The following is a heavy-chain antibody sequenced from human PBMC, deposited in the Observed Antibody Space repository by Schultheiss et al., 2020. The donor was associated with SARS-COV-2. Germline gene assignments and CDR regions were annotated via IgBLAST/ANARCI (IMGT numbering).Heavy chain of an antibody. CDR3: ARDSSAYYGPYAFDL. CDR2: ISSSGSTI. V-gene: IGHV3-48*03. CDR1: GFTFSSYE. Sequence: GGSLRLSCAASGFTFSSYEMNWVRQAPGKGLEWVSYISSSGSTIYYADSVKGRFTISRDNAKNSLYLQMNSLRAEDTAVYYCARDSSAYYGPYAFDLWGQGTMVTVSS. J-gene: IGHJ3*01. D-gene: IGHD3-22*01.